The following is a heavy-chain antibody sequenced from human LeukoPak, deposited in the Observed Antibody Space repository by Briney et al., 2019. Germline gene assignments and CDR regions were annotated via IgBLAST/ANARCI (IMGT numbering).Heavy chain of an antibody. D-gene: IGHD2-2*01. J-gene: IGHJ4*02. V-gene: IGHV1-2*02. Sequence: ASVKVSCKASGYTFTGYYMHWVRQAPGQGLEWMGWINPNSGGTNYAQKFQGRVTMTRDTSISTAYMELSRLRSDDTAVYYCARGYCSTSCYPIDYWGQGTLVTVSS. CDR2: INPNSGGT. CDR1: GYTFTGYY. CDR3: ARGYCSTSCYPIDY.